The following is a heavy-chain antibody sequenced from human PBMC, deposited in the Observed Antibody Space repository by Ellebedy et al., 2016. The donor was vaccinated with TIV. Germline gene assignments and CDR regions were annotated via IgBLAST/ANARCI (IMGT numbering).Heavy chain of an antibody. Sequence: MPSETLSLTCAVYGGSFSGYYWSWIRQPPGKGLEWIGEINHSGSTNYNPSLKSRVTISVDTSKNQFSLKLSSVTAADTAVYYCASDGLSSWPRGLGMDVWGQGTTVTVSS. V-gene: IGHV4-34*01. CDR1: GGSFSGYY. CDR3: ASDGLSSWPRGLGMDV. J-gene: IGHJ6*02. D-gene: IGHD6-13*01. CDR2: INHSGST.